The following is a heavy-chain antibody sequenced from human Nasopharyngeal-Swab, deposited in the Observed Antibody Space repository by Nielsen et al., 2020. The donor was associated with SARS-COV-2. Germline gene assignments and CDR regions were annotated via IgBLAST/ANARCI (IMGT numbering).Heavy chain of an antibody. V-gene: IGHV3-53*01. D-gene: IGHD6-6*01. CDR2: IHSDGST. Sequence: GGSLRLSCAASGLTVSNNYISWVRQAPGKGLEWVSLIHSDGSTYYADSVKGRFTFSRDNSKNTLFLQMKSLRAEDTAVYYCARDGRGSSGYFDYWAREPWSPSP. CDR1: GLTVSNNY. CDR3: ARDGRGSSGYFDY. J-gene: IGHJ4*02.